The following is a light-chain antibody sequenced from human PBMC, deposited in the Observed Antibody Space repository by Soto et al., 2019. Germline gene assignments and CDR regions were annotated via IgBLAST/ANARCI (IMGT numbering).Light chain of an antibody. J-gene: IGKJ1*01. CDR2: AAS. Sequence: DIQMTQSPSALSASIGDRVTITCRASQSISIWLAWYQQKPGKAPKLLIYAASSLESGVPSRFSGSGSGTEFTLTISSLQSDDFATYYCQQYSSYPTFGQGTKVDIK. CDR1: QSISIW. CDR3: QQYSSYPT. V-gene: IGKV1-5*03.